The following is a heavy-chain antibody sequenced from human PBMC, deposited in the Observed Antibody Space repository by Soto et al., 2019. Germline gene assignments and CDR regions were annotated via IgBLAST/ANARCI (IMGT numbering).Heavy chain of an antibody. Sequence: QVQLQESGPGLVKPSQTLSLTCTVSGGSISSGGYYWSWIRQHPGKGLEWIGYIYYSGSTYYNPSLKSRVTIAVDTSKNQFSLKLSSVTAADTAVYYCARDVASCSGGSCWYYFDYWGQGTLVTVSS. CDR3: ARDVASCSGGSCWYYFDY. D-gene: IGHD2-15*01. V-gene: IGHV4-31*03. CDR1: GGSISSGGYY. CDR2: IYYSGST. J-gene: IGHJ4*02.